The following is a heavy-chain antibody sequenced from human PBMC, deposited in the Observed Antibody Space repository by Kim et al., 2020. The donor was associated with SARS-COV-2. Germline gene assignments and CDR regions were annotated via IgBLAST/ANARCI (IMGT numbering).Heavy chain of an antibody. Sequence: SETLSLTCTVSGGSISSGDYYWSWIRQPPGKGLEWIGYIYYSGSTYYNPSLKSRVTISVDTSKNQFSLKLSSVTAADTAVYYCARGGDLNYYDSSGYYLGSFDYWGQGTLVTVSS. D-gene: IGHD3-22*01. CDR3: ARGGDLNYYDSSGYYLGSFDY. J-gene: IGHJ4*02. V-gene: IGHV4-30-4*01. CDR1: GGSISSGDYY. CDR2: IYYSGST.